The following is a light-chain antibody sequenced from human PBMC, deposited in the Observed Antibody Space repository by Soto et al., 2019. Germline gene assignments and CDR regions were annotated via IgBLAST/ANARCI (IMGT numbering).Light chain of an antibody. V-gene: IGKV3-20*01. CDR2: DAS. CDR3: EQYGTTPLT. CDR1: QSVANNY. J-gene: IGKJ4*01. Sequence: EIVLTQSPGTLSLSPGERATLSCRASQSVANNYLAWYQQKPGQAPRFLIYDASSRATGIPDRFSGSGSGTDFTLTISRLEPEDFAVYYCEQYGTTPLTFGVRTKVEIK.